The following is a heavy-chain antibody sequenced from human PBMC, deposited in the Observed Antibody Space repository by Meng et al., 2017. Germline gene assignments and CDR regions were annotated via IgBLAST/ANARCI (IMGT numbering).Heavy chain of an antibody. V-gene: IGHV1-69*08. CDR1: GGTFSSYT. Sequence: QGQLVQSGAEVKKPGSSVKVSCKASGGTFSSYTISWVRQAPGQGLEWMGRIIPILGIANYAQKFQGRVTITADKSTSTAYMELSSLRSEDTAVYYCARDHYGDYVGDDYWGQGTLVTVSS. CDR2: IIPILGIA. D-gene: IGHD4-17*01. J-gene: IGHJ4*02. CDR3: ARDHYGDYVGDDY.